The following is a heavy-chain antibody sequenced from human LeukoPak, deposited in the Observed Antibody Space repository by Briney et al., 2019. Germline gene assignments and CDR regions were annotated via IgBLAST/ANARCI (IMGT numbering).Heavy chain of an antibody. Sequence: GGSLRLSCAASGFTFSDHYVSGIPQAPGKGLEWLSYINIGGTNTHYADSVKGRFTISRDNAKNSLYLEMTNLRAEDTAVYYCATDGAGFDTWGQGVLVTVSS. CDR1: GFTFSDHY. J-gene: IGHJ5*02. V-gene: IGHV3-11*01. CDR2: INIGGTNT. CDR3: ATDGAGFDT.